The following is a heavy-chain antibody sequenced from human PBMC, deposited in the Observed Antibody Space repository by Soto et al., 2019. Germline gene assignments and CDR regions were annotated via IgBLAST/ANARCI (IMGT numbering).Heavy chain of an antibody. CDR3: ASPRTWGSAFDI. J-gene: IGHJ3*02. CDR2: IYYSGST. CDR1: GGSIISGGYY. V-gene: IGHV4-31*03. D-gene: IGHD7-27*01. Sequence: SETLSLTCTVSGGSIISGGYYFSWIRQHPGKGLEWIGYIYYSGSTYYNPSLKSRVTISVDTSKNQFSLKLSSVTAADTAVYYCASPRTWGSAFDIWGQGTMVTVSS.